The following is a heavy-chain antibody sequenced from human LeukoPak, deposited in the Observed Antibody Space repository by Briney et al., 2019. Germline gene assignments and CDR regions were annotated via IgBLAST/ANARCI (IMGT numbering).Heavy chain of an antibody. CDR3: AKGNRGYYDSSMRAFDI. Sequence: GRSLRLSCAASGFTFSSYGMHWVRQAPGKGLEWVAVISYDGSNKYYADSVKGRFTISRDNSKNTLYLQMNSLRAEDTAVYYCAKGNRGYYDSSMRAFDIWGQGTMVTVSS. CDR2: ISYDGSNK. CDR1: GFTFSSYG. J-gene: IGHJ3*02. V-gene: IGHV3-30*18. D-gene: IGHD3-22*01.